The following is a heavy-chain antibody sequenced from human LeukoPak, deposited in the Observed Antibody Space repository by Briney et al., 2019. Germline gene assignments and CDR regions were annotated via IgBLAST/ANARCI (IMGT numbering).Heavy chain of an antibody. Sequence: PSETLSLTCAVYGGSFSGYYWSWIRQPPGKGLEWIGEINHSGSTNYNPSLKSRVTISVDTSKNQFSLKLSSVSAADTAVYYCARCLVPAAAGFDYWGQGTLVTVSS. D-gene: IGHD2-2*01. CDR1: GGSFSGYY. CDR2: INHSGST. V-gene: IGHV4-34*01. J-gene: IGHJ4*02. CDR3: ARCLVPAAAGFDY.